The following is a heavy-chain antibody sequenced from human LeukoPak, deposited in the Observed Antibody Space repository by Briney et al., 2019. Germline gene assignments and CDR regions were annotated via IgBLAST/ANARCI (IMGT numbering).Heavy chain of an antibody. V-gene: IGHV3-23*01. CDR2: ISGGGGST. D-gene: IGHD2/OR15-2a*01. CDR1: EFTLISSA. Sequence: GGSLRLSCAASEFTLISSAMNWVRQAPGKGLEWVSGISGGGGSTYYADSVKGRFTVSRDNSKNTLYLQMNSLRAEDTAVYYCAKDPGYFLGFDHWGQGTLVTVSS. J-gene: IGHJ5*02. CDR3: AKDPGYFLGFDH.